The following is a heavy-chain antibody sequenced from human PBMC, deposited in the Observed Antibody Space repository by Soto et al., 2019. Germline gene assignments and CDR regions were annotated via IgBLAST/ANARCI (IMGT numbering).Heavy chain of an antibody. J-gene: IGHJ3*01. V-gene: IGHV3-21*01. CDR3: ARDREGVGAGLF. CDR2: ISSSSTYI. D-gene: IGHD1-26*01. Sequence: GSLRLSCAASGSTFSSYSMNWVRQAPGKGLEWVSSISSSSTYIYYADSVKGRFTISRDNAKNSLYLQMNSLRAEDTAVYYCARDREGVGAGLFWGQGTMVTVSS. CDR1: GSTFSSYS.